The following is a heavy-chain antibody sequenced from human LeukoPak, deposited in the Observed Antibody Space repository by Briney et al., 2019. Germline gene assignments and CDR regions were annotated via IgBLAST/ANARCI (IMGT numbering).Heavy chain of an antibody. J-gene: IGHJ3*02. V-gene: IGHV1-18*01. CDR1: GYTFTSYG. CDR3: ARGFPYYYDSSGYYLDAFDI. CDR2: ISAYNGNT. D-gene: IGHD3-22*01. Sequence: ASVKVSCKASGYTFTSYGISWVRQAPGQGLEWMGWISAYNGNTNYAQKLQGRVTMTTDTSTSTAYMELSSLRSEDTAVYYCARGFPYYYDSSGYYLDAFDIWGQGTMVTVSS.